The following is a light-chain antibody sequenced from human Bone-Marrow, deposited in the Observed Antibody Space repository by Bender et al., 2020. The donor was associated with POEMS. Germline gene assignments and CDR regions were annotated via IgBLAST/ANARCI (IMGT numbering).Light chain of an antibody. Sequence: SYEVTQPPSVSVSPGQTASITCSGDDLGDKYVAWYQQKPGQSPVLVIYQDTKRPSGIPERCSGSNSGNTATLTISGTQARDEADYYCQAWDTYSVIFGGGTKLTVL. CDR1: DLGDKY. CDR2: QDT. V-gene: IGLV3-1*01. J-gene: IGLJ2*01. CDR3: QAWDTYSVI.